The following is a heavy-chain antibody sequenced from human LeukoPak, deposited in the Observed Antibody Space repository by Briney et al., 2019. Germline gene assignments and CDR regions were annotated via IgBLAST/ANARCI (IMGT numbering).Heavy chain of an antibody. Sequence: GGSLRLSCAASGFTFSSYGMSWVRQAPGKGLEWVSAISGSGGSTYYADSVKGRFTISRDNSKNTLYLQMNSLRAEDTAVYYCAKDLRICSSTSCYAGFYWGQGTLVTVSS. V-gene: IGHV3-23*01. J-gene: IGHJ4*02. CDR2: ISGSGGST. CDR3: AKDLRICSSTSCYAGFY. D-gene: IGHD2-2*01. CDR1: GFTFSSYG.